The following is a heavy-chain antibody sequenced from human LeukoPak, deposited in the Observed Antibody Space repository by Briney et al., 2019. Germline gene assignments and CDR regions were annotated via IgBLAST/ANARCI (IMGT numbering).Heavy chain of an antibody. D-gene: IGHD5-18*01. CDR1: GFTFSSYG. CDR3: AKDPRRGYSYGHAKRTYMDV. CDR2: ISYDGSNK. J-gene: IGHJ6*03. Sequence: SLRLSCAASGFTFSSYGMHWVRQAPGKGLEWVAVISYDGSNKDYADSVKGRFTISRDNFKNTQYLQMNSLRTEDTAVYYCAKDPRRGYSYGHAKRTYMDVWGKGTTVTISS. V-gene: IGHV3-30*18.